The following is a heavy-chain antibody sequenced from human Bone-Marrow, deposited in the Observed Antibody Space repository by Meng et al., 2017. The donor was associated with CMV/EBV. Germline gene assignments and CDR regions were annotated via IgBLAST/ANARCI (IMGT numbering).Heavy chain of an antibody. CDR3: ARWQDTYYDFWSGYPSYYYYGMDV. CDR1: GYTFTAYY. J-gene: IGHJ6*02. D-gene: IGHD3-3*01. CDR2: INPNSGDT. Sequence: ASVKVSCKASGYTFTAYYMHWVRQAPGQGLEWMGWINPNSGDTKYVQKFQGRVTITRNTSISTAYMELSSLRSEDTAVYYCARWQDTYYDFWSGYPSYYYYGMDVWGQGTTVTVSS. V-gene: IGHV1-2*02.